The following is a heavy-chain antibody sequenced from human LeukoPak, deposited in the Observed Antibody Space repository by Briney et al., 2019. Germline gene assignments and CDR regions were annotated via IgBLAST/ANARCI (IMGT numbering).Heavy chain of an antibody. CDR3: VREGFCGVDCPAYFDL. CDR1: GFALSSYD. D-gene: IGHD2-21*02. CDR2: IDTTGGT. J-gene: IGHJ2*01. Sequence: GSLRLSCAASGFALSSYDIHWVRQTTGKGLEWVSAIDTTGGTYYPGSVEGRFIISRDNVQNSFHLQMNSLRDADTAVYYCVREGFCGVDCPAYFDLWGRGTLVTVSS. V-gene: IGHV3-13*04.